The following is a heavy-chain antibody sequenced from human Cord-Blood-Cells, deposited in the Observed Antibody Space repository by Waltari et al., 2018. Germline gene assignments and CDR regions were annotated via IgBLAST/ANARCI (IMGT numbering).Heavy chain of an antibody. J-gene: IGHJ4*02. D-gene: IGHD2-21*01. V-gene: IGHV3-30-3*01. CDR2: ISYDGSNK. CDR3: ARGIPLDAGFDY. CDR1: GFTFSSYS. Sequence: QVQLVESGGGVVQPGRSLRLSCAASGFTFSSYSMHWFRQAPGKGLEWVAVISYDGSNKYYADSVKGRFTISRDNSKNTLYLQMNSLRAEDTAVYYCARGIPLDAGFDYWGQGTLVTVSS.